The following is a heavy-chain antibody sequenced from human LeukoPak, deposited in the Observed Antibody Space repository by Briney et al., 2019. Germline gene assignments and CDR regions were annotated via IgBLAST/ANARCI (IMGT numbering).Heavy chain of an antibody. CDR2: ISSGGNT. V-gene: IGHV3-53*05. CDR3: AKWRYDILTMDY. CDR1: GFTVSSNS. J-gene: IGHJ4*02. Sequence: GGSLRLSCKVSGFTVSSNSWSWVRQAPGKGLEWVSFISSGGNTDHSDSVKGRFTISRDNSKNTLYLQMNSLRAEDTAVYYCAKWRYDILTMDYWGQGTLVTVSS. D-gene: IGHD3-9*01.